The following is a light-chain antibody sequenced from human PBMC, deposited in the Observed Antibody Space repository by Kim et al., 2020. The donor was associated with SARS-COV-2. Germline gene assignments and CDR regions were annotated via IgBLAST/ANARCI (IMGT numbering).Light chain of an antibody. CDR2: ATS. V-gene: IGKV3-20*01. CDR1: PTGRSSP. J-gene: IGKJ2*01. Sequence: LSPGETATLSFRARPTGRSSPVAWYQQKPGQAPGLVIYATSNRASGIPGRFSGNGAGTDFNLTINRLEPEDFAVYYCQYYGASPYTFGQETKLEI. CDR3: QYYGASPYT.